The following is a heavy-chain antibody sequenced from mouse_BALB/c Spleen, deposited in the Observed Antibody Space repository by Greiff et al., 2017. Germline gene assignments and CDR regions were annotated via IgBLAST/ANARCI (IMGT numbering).Heavy chain of an antibody. CDR3: ARDDYDVSAMDY. CDR2: ISSGGSYT. CDR1: GFTFSSYA. J-gene: IGHJ4*01. Sequence: EVKLQESGGGLVKPGGSLKLSCAASGFTFSSYAMSWVRQSPEKRLEWVAEISSGGSYTYYPDTVTGRFTISRDNAKNTLYLEMSSLRSEDTAMYYCARDDYDVSAMDYWGQGTSVTVSS. D-gene: IGHD2-4*01. V-gene: IGHV5-9-4*01.